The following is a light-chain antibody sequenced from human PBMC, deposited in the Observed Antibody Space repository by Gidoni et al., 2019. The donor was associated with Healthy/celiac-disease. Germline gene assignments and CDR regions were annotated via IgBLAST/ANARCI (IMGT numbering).Light chain of an antibody. J-gene: IGKJ4*01. CDR1: QGFNSY. CDR3: QQYYSYPLT. V-gene: IGKV1-8*01. CDR2: AAS. Sequence: IRLTQSPSSFAASTGDRVTITCRASQGFNSYLAWYQQKPGKAPKLLIYAASTLQSGVPSRFSGSGSGTDFTLTISYLQSEDFATYYCQQYYSYPLTFGGGTKVEIK.